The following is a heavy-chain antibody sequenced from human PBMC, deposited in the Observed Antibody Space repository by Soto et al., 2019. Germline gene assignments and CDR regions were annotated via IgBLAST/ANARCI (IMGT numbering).Heavy chain of an antibody. D-gene: IGHD2-21*01. CDR1: GDSVSSNSAA. Sequence: SQTLSLTCAISGDSVSSNSAAWNWIRQSPSRGLEWLGRTYYRSKWYNDYAVSVKSRITINPDTSKNQFSLQLNSVTPEDTAVYYCARGLTVYSAVLHYYYAMDVWGQGTTVTVSS. CDR3: ARGLTVYSAVLHYYYAMDV. CDR2: TYYRSKWYN. V-gene: IGHV6-1*01. J-gene: IGHJ6*02.